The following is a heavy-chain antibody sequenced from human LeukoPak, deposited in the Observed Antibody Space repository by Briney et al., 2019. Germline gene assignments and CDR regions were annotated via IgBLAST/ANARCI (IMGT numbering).Heavy chain of an antibody. CDR2: ISSSSSYI. J-gene: IGHJ4*02. CDR1: GSTFSNSN. V-gene: IGHV3-21*01. D-gene: IGHD3-22*01. Sequence: SGGSLRLSCAASGSTFSNSNMNWVRQAPGKGLEWVASISSSSSYIYYADSVKGRFTISRDNAKNSLSLQMNSLRAEDTAVYYCAIDRSSGYYGLDFWGQGTLVTVSS. CDR3: AIDRSSGYYGLDF.